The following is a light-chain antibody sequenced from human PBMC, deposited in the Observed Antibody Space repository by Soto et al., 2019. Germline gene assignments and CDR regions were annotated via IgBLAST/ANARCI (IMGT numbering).Light chain of an antibody. CDR1: QSVSSY. CDR2: DAS. CDR3: QQYYNLPPIT. Sequence: EIVLTQSPATLSLSPGERATLSCRASQSVSSYLAWYQQKPGQAPRLLIYDASNRATGIPARFSGSGSGTEFTLTISSLQSEDFAVYYCQQYYNLPPITFGGGTKVDIK. V-gene: IGKV3-11*01. J-gene: IGKJ4*01.